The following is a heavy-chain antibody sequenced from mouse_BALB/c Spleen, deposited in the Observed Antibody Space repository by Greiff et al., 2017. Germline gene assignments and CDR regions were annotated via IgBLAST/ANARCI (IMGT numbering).Heavy chain of an antibody. D-gene: IGHD1-1*01. Sequence: EVKLMESGPELVKPGASVKIPCKASGYTFTDYNMDWVKQSHGKSLEWIGDINPNNGGTIYNQKFKGKATLTVDKSSSTAYMELRSLTSEDTAVYYCARGGVIIGSLVLAYWGQGTLVTVSA. CDR2: INPNNGGT. J-gene: IGHJ3*01. V-gene: IGHV1-18*01. CDR3: ARGGVIIGSLVLAY. CDR1: GYTFTDYN.